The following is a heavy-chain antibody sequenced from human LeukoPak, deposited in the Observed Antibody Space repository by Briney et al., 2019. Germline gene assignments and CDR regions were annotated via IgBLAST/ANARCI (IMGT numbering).Heavy chain of an antibody. Sequence: GGSLRLSCAASGITFTTYATTWVRQAPGKGLEWVSSLSDSGDNTYYADSVKGRFTISRDNSKNTLYLQMNSLRAEDTAIYYCAKCRARDGYIYWGQGILVTVSS. J-gene: IGHJ4*02. CDR2: LSDSGDNT. CDR3: AKCRARDGYIY. V-gene: IGHV3-23*01. CDR1: GITFTTYA. D-gene: IGHD5-24*01.